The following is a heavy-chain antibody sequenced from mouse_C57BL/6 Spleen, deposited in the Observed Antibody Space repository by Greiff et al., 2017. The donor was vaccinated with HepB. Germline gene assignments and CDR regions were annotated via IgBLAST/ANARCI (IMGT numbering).Heavy chain of an antibody. CDR1: GFTFSDYY. CDR3: ARAPEDYFDY. J-gene: IGHJ2*01. Sequence: EVKVVESEGGLVQPGSSMKLSCTASGFTFSDYYMAWVRQVPEKGLEWVANINYDGSSTYYLDSLKSRFIISRDNAKNILYLQMSSLKSEDTATYYCARAPEDYFDYWGQGTTLTVSS. CDR2: INYDGSST. V-gene: IGHV5-16*01.